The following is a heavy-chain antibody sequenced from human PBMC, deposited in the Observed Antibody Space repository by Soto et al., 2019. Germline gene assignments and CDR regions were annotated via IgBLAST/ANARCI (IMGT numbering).Heavy chain of an antibody. J-gene: IGHJ6*02. V-gene: IGHV1-46*01. CDR3: ARDNMHYYSPSEGYFYYGMDV. CDR2: INPNGGGT. Sequence: QVQLVQPGAEVKKPGASVKVSCKASGYTFTNYHMHGVRQAPGQGFEWMGMINPNGGGTSYAQKFQARVTMTRDTSTSTVHMELSSLTSEDTAVYYCARDNMHYYSPSEGYFYYGMDVWCQGTTVTVSS. CDR1: GYTFTNYH. D-gene: IGHD3-10*01.